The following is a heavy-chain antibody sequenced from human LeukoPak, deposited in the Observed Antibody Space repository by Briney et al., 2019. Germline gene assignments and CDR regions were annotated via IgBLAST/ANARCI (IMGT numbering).Heavy chain of an antibody. CDR3: ASPYSSSWSSRYYFDY. V-gene: IGHV3-74*01. CDR1: GFTFSSYW. J-gene: IGHJ4*02. CDR2: INSDGSST. Sequence: GGSLRLSCAASGFTFSSYWMHWVRQAPGKGLVWVSRINSDGSSTSYADSVKGRFTISRDNSKNTLYLQMNSLRAEDTAVYYCASPYSSSWSSRYYFDYWGQGTLVTVSS. D-gene: IGHD6-13*01.